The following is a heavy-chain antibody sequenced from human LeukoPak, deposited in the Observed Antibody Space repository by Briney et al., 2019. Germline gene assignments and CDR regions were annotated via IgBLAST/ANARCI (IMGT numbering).Heavy chain of an antibody. Sequence: ASVTFSCKASGYTFTDYYRHWVRQAPGHGLEWMGWINLNSGDTYYAQNFQDRVTMTGETSISTAYLELSSLRSDDTAVFYCARSYFDVLTNYYMWLAPWGQGTLVTVSS. J-gene: IGHJ5*02. CDR3: ARSYFDVLTNYYMWLAP. CDR2: INLNSGDT. V-gene: IGHV1-2*02. CDR1: GYTFTDYY. D-gene: IGHD3-9*01.